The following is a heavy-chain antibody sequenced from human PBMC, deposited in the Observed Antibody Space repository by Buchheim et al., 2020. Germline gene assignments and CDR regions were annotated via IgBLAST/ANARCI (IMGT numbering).Heavy chain of an antibody. Sequence: HLQLQESGPGLVKPSETLSLTCTVSGGSISSGTYYWGWIRQPPGKGLEWIGSIYYSGTTYYNPSLKSRVTISVDTSKNQFPLKLSSVTAADTAVYYCARHDYGDYGYLWDYWGQGTL. CDR3: ARHDYGDYGYLWDY. CDR1: GGSISSGTYY. V-gene: IGHV4-39*01. CDR2: IYYSGTT. J-gene: IGHJ4*02. D-gene: IGHD4-17*01.